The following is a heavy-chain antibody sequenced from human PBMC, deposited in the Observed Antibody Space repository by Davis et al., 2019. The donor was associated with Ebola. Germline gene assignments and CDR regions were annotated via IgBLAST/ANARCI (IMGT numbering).Heavy chain of an antibody. CDR1: RFTFSSYS. CDR3: ARGSINSGDGPVDY. CDR2: ISSSSSYI. V-gene: IGHV3-21*01. Sequence: PGGSLRLSCAASRFTFSSYSMNWVRQAPGKGLEWVSSISSSSSYIYYADSVKGRFTISRDNAKNSLYLQMNSLRAEDTAVYYCARGSINSGDGPVDYWGQGTLVTVSS. J-gene: IGHJ4*02. D-gene: IGHD2-21*01.